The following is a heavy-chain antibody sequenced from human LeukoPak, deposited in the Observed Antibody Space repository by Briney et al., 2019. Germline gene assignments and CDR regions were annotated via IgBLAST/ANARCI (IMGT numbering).Heavy chain of an antibody. Sequence: SATLSLTWTVAGGSISTYYWSWIRRHPGKGLEWIAYIHASGPTNYNPSLKSRISISVDTSKNQFSLKLSSVTAADTAVYHCARHDAGIAARPFDNWGQGTLVTVSS. CDR1: GGSISTYY. J-gene: IGHJ4*02. V-gene: IGHV4-4*09. CDR2: IHASGPT. CDR3: ARHDAGIAARPFDN. D-gene: IGHD6-6*01.